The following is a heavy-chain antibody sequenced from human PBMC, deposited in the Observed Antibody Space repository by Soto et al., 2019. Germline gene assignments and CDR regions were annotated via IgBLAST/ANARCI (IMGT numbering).Heavy chain of an antibody. CDR3: PRFRSYRLFYGMDV. D-gene: IGHD3-16*02. CDR2: INHSGST. CDR1: GGSFSGCY. J-gene: IGHJ6*02. Sequence: WETLPLTCAGYGGSFSGCYWRWIRQPPGKGLEWIGEINHSGSTNYNPSLKSRVTISVDTSKNQFSLKLSSVTAADTAVYYCPRFRSYRLFYGMDVWGHGITVT. V-gene: IGHV4-34*01.